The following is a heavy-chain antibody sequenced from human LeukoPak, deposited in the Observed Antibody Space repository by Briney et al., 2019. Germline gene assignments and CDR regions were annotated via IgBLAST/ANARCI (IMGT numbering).Heavy chain of an antibody. D-gene: IGHD3-10*01. Sequence: PSETLSLTCTVSGGSISSGGYYWSWIRQHPGKGLEWIGYIYYSGSTYYNPSLKSRVTISVDTSKNQFSLKLSSVTAADTAVYYCARVRRGVNKGYFDYWGQGTLVTVSS. J-gene: IGHJ4*02. V-gene: IGHV4-31*03. CDR1: GGSISSGGYY. CDR2: IYYSGST. CDR3: ARVRRGVNKGYFDY.